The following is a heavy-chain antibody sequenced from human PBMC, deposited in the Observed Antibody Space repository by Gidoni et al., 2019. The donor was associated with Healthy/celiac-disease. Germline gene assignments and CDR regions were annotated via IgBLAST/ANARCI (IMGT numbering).Heavy chain of an antibody. CDR2: ISGSGGST. V-gene: IGHV3-23*01. J-gene: IGHJ4*02. D-gene: IGHD3-3*01. Sequence: EVQLLESGGGLVQPGGSLRLSCAASGFPFSRYAMSWVRQAPGKGLEWVSAISGSGGSTYYADSVKGRFSVSRDNSKNTLYLQMNSLRAEDTAVYYCAKAYYDFWSGSDYWGQGTLVTVSS. CDR3: AKAYYDFWSGSDY. CDR1: GFPFSRYA.